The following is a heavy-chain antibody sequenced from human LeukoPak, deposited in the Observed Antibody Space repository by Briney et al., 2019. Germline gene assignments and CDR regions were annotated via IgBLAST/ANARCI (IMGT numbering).Heavy chain of an antibody. V-gene: IGHV1-18*01. CDR1: GYTFTSYG. CDR3: ARDLHCSSTSCRPVRFDP. Sequence: ASVKVSCKASGYTFTSYGISWVRQAPGQGLEWMGWISAYNGNTNYAQKLQGRVTMTTDTSTSTAYMELRSLRSDDTAVYYCARDLHCSSTSCRPVRFDPWGQGTLVTVPS. CDR2: ISAYNGNT. J-gene: IGHJ5*02. D-gene: IGHD2-2*01.